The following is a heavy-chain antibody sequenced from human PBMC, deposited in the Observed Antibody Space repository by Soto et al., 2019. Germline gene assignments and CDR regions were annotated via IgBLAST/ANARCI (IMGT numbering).Heavy chain of an antibody. D-gene: IGHD2-2*01. J-gene: IGHJ4*02. CDR2: INPNSGGT. CDR1: GYTFTGYY. Sequence: ASVKVSCKASGYTFTGYYIHWVRQAPGQGLEWMGWINPNSGGTNYAQKFQGWVTMTRDTSISTAYMELSRLRSDDTAVYYCARAEAGWVPAARGYFDYWGQGTLVTVSS. CDR3: ARAEAGWVPAARGYFDY. V-gene: IGHV1-2*04.